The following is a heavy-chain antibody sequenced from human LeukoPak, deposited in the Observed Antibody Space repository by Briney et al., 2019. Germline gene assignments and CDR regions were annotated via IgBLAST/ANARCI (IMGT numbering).Heavy chain of an antibody. V-gene: IGHV3-48*01. CDR2: ISSSSSTI. D-gene: IGHD1-26*01. CDR1: GFTFSSYS. Sequence: PGGSLRLSCAASGFTFSSYSMNWVRQAPGKGLEWVSYISSSSSTIYYADSVKGRFTISRDNAKNSLYLQMNSLRAEDTAVYYCARSHKYRYSGSYYGLYYYYYMDVWGKGTTVTVSS. J-gene: IGHJ6*03. CDR3: ARSHKYRYSGSYYGLYYYYYMDV.